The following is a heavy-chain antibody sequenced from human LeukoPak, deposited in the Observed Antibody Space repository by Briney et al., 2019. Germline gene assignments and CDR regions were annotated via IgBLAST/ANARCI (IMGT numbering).Heavy chain of an antibody. Sequence: GGSLRLSCAASGFTFSSYWMSWVRQAPGKGLEWVAVISYDGSNKYYADSVKGRFTISRDNSKNTLYLQMSSLRAEDTAVYYCARDRRGWGYCSSTSCYDGMDVWGQGTTVTVSS. D-gene: IGHD2-2*01. J-gene: IGHJ6*02. CDR3: ARDRRGWGYCSSTSCYDGMDV. CDR2: ISYDGSNK. CDR1: GFTFSSYW. V-gene: IGHV3-30-3*01.